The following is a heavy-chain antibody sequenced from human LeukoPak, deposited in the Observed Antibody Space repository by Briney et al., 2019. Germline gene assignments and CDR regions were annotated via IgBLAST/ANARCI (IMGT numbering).Heavy chain of an antibody. J-gene: IGHJ4*02. CDR2: ISSNGGST. D-gene: IGHD6-19*01. Sequence: TGESLRLSCAASGFTFSSYAMHWVRQAPGKGLEYVSAISSNGGSTYYANSVKGRFTISRDNSKNTLYLQMGSLRAEDMAVYYCARDSIAVAGTIDYWGQGTLVTVSS. V-gene: IGHV3-64*01. CDR1: GFTFSSYA. CDR3: ARDSIAVAGTIDY.